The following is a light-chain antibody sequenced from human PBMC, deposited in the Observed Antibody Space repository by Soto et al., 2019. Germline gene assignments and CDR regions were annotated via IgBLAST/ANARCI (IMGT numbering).Light chain of an antibody. Sequence: EIVMTQSPASLSVSPGDGATLACRARQTVASNLAWYQQKPGQGPRLLIHGASTRAAGVPARFSGSGPGTDFTLTISSLQSEDFAVYYCQQYHNWPPQYAFGQGKKLQIK. CDR1: QTVASN. CDR3: QQYHNWPPQYA. CDR2: GAS. J-gene: IGKJ2*01. V-gene: IGKV3-15*01.